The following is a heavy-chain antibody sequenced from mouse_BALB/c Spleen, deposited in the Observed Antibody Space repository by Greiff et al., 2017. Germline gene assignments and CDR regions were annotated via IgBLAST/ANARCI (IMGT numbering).Heavy chain of an antibody. V-gene: IGHV14-4*02. CDR3: NAPYDYDVGYAMDY. Sequence: VQLQQSGAELVRSGASVKLSCTASGFNINDYYMHWVKQRPEQGLEWIGWIDPENGDTEYAPKFQGKATLTADTSSNTAYLQLSSLTSEDTAVYYCNAPYDYDVGYAMDYWGQGTSVTVSS. CDR2: IDPENGDT. J-gene: IGHJ4*01. D-gene: IGHD2-4*01. CDR1: GFNINDYY.